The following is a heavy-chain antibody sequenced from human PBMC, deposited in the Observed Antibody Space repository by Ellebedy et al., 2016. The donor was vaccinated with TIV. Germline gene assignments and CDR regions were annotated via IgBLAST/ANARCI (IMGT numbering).Heavy chain of an antibody. CDR1: GFTVSSSY. J-gene: IGHJ4*02. D-gene: IGHD2-2*01. CDR2: VYSGGNT. V-gene: IGHV3-53*01. Sequence: GESLKISCAASGFTVSSSYMTWVRQAPGKGLEWVSVVYSGGNTYYADSVKGRFTISRDNSKNTLSLEINSMRVDDTAVYFCARGALPDTQKGGFLDYWGQGTLVTVSS. CDR3: ARGALPDTQKGGFLDY.